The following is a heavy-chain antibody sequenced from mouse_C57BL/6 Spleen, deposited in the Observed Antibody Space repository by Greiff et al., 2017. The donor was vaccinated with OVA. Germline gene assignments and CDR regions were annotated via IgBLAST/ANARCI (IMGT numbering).Heavy chain of an antibody. CDR1: GFSLTSYA. D-gene: IGHD1-1*01. Sequence: VKLMESGPGLVAPSQSLSITCTVSGFSLTSYAISWVRQPPGKGLEWLGVIWTGGGTNYNSALKSRLSISKDNSKSQVFLKMNSLQTDDTARYYCARNSHYYGSSYGYFDVWGTGTTVTVSS. CDR3: ARNSHYYGSSYGYFDV. V-gene: IGHV2-9-1*01. J-gene: IGHJ1*03. CDR2: IWTGGGT.